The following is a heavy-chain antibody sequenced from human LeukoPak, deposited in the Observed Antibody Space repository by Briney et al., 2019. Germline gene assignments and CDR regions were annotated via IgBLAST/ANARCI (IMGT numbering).Heavy chain of an antibody. J-gene: IGHJ4*02. D-gene: IGHD3-10*01. CDR3: ASGSSHYYGSGSYRPFNY. Sequence: GGSLRLSCAASGFTFSSYWISWVRQAPGKGLEWVANIKQDGSEKYYVDSVKGRFTISRDNAKNSLYLQMNSLRAEDTAVYYCASGSSHYYGSGSYRPFNYWGQGTLVTVSS. CDR1: GFTFSSYW. CDR2: IKQDGSEK. V-gene: IGHV3-7*01.